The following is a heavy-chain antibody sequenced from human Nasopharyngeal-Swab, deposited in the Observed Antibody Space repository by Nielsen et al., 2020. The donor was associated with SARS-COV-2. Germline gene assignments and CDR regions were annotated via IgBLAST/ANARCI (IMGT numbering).Heavy chain of an antibody. CDR3: ARETIVQDFDY. V-gene: IGHV7-4-1*02. J-gene: IGHJ4*02. D-gene: IGHD2/OR15-2a*01. Sequence: WVRQAPGQGLEWMGWINTNTGNPTYAQGFTGRFVFSLDTSVSTAYQQISSLKAEDTAVYYCARETIVQDFDYWGQGTLVTVSS. CDR2: INTNTGNP.